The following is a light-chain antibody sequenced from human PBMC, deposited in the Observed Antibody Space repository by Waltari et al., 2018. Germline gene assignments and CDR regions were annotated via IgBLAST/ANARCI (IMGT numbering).Light chain of an antibody. Sequence: DIVFTQSPGTLSLSPGERATLSCRASQSVSRAFAWYQQKPGQAPRLLTSGASNRATGIPDRFSGSGSGTDFSLTISSLEPEDFAVYYCQHYVRLPATFGQGTKVEIK. J-gene: IGKJ1*01. CDR2: GAS. CDR3: QHYVRLPAT. CDR1: QSVSRAF. V-gene: IGKV3-20*01.